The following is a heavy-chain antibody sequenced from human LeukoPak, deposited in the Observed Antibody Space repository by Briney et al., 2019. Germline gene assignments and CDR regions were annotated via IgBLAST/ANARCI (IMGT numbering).Heavy chain of an antibody. J-gene: IGHJ6*03. D-gene: IGHD5-18*01. CDR3: AKDQKRGYSYGYLFYYYYMDV. CDR2: ISSSGSTI. V-gene: IGHV3-48*03. CDR1: GFTFSSYE. Sequence: GGSLRLSCAASGFTFSSYEMNWGRQAPGKGLEWVSYISSSGSTIYYADSVEGRFTISRDNSKNTLYLQMNSLRAEDTAVYYCAKDQKRGYSYGYLFYYYYMDVWGKGTTVTISS.